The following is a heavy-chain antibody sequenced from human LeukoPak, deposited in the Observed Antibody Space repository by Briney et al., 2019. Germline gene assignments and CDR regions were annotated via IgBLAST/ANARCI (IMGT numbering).Heavy chain of an antibody. CDR3: ARSSRELGGYGPWELMPPFDD. V-gene: IGHV3-7*01. CDR1: GFTFSTFA. D-gene: IGHD1-7*01. J-gene: IGHJ4*02. Sequence: GGSLRLSCAASGFTFSTFAMSWVRQAPGKGLEWVANIRQDGSEKYYVDSVKGRFTISRDNAKNSLYLQMNSLRAEDTAVYYCARSSRELGGYGPWELMPPFDDWGQGTLVTVSS. CDR2: IRQDGSEK.